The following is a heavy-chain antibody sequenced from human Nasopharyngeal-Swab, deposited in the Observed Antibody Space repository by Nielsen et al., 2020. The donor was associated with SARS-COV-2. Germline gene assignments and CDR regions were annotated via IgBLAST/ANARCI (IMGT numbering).Heavy chain of an antibody. CDR2: IYPGDSDT. CDR3: ARIAAAGTSYFDY. Sequence: GESLKISCKGSGYSFPSYWIGWVLQMPGKDLEWMGIIYPGDSDTRYSPSFQGQVTISADKSISTAYLQWSSLKASDTAMYYCARIAAAGTSYFDYWGQGTLVTVSS. CDR1: GYSFPSYW. J-gene: IGHJ4*02. V-gene: IGHV5-51*01. D-gene: IGHD6-13*01.